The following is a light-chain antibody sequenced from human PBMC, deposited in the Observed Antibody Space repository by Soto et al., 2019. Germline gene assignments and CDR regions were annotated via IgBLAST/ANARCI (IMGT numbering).Light chain of an antibody. V-gene: IGKV1-39*01. Sequence: DIQMTQSPSTLSASVGDRVTITCRASQGISTYLAWYQQKPGKAPKLLIYAASTLQSGVPSRFSGSGSGTDFTLTISSLQSEDFATYYCQQHYITPWTFGQGTKV. J-gene: IGKJ1*01. CDR2: AAS. CDR1: QGISTY. CDR3: QQHYITPWT.